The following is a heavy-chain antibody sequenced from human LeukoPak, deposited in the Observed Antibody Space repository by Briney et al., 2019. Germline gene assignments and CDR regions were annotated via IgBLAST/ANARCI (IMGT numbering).Heavy chain of an antibody. CDR1: GYTFTSCD. V-gene: IGHV1-8*01. CDR2: MNPNSGNT. Sequence: ASVKVSCKASGYTFTSCDINWVRQATGQGLEWMGWMNPNSGNTGYGQSFQGRITMTRDISIGTAYMELSNLTSEDTAVYYCTRGSSGRRDNWGQGTLVTVSA. J-gene: IGHJ4*02. CDR3: TRGSSGRRDN. D-gene: IGHD6-19*01.